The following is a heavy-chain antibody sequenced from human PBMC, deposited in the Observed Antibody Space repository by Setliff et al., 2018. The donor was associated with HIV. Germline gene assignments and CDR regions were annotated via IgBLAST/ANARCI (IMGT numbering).Heavy chain of an antibody. CDR2: IYSGGGST. D-gene: IGHD2-8*02. CDR3: ARAGDCTEASCPKARFDP. J-gene: IGHJ5*02. V-gene: IGHV3-23*03. Sequence: PGGSLRLSCAASGFTFSSYAMSWVRQAPGKGLEWVSVIYSGGGSTYYTDSVKGRFTISRDNSKNTLYLQMNSLRAEDTAVYYCARAGDCTEASCPKARFDPWGPGILVTVSS. CDR1: GFTFSSYA.